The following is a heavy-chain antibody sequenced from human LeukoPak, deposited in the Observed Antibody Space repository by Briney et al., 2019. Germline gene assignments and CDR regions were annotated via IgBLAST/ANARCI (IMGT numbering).Heavy chain of an antibody. D-gene: IGHD5-18*01. Sequence: PSETLSLTCTVSGGSISSYYWSWIRQPPGKGLEWIGYMHYSGSSDYNPSLRSRVTISVDTSKNQFSLNLRSVTAADTAVYYCARRRGSGTQLWKYDAFDIWGQGTLVTVSP. CDR3: ARRRGSGTQLWKYDAFDI. CDR2: MHYSGSS. V-gene: IGHV4-59*01. CDR1: GGSISSYY. J-gene: IGHJ4*02.